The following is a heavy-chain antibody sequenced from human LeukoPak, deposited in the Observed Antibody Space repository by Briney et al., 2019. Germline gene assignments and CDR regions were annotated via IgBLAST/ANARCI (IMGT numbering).Heavy chain of an antibody. CDR1: GGSISSGDYY. Sequence: SDTLSLTCTVSGGSISSGDYYWSWIRQPPGKGLEWIGYIYYSGSTYYNPSLKSRVTISVDTSKNQFSLKLSSVTAADTAVYYCARVVGSSGWAPPRYWGQGTLVTVSS. D-gene: IGHD6-19*01. CDR2: IYYSGST. V-gene: IGHV4-30-4*02. J-gene: IGHJ4*02. CDR3: ARVVGSSGWAPPRY.